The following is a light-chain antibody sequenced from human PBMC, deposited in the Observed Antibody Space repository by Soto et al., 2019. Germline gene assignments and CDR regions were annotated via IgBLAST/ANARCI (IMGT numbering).Light chain of an antibody. V-gene: IGKV3-15*01. CDR3: QQHNNWPYT. Sequence: EVVMTQSPATLSVSPGESATLSCRASQTVSSNVAWYQQRSGQAPSLLIDGAFTRATGVPARFSGSRSGTEFTLTISSRQSEDFALYYCQQHNNWPYTFGQGTKLEIK. J-gene: IGKJ2*01. CDR1: QTVSSN. CDR2: GAF.